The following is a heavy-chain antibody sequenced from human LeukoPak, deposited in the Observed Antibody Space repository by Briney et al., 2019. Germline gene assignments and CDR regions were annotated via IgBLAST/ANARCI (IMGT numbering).Heavy chain of an antibody. CDR2: INPSGGST. Sequence: ASVKVSCKASGYTFTSYYMHWVRQAPGQGLEWMGIINPSGGSTSYAQKFQGRVTMTRDTSTSTVYMELSSLRSEDTAVYYCARVGVYDFWSGYSPFDYWGQGTLVTVSS. V-gene: IGHV1-46*01. CDR3: ARVGVYDFWSGYSPFDY. J-gene: IGHJ4*02. CDR1: GYTFTSYY. D-gene: IGHD3-3*01.